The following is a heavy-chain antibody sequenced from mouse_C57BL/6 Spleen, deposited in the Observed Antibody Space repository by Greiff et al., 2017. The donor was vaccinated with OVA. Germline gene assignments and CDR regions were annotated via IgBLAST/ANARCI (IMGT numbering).Heavy chain of an antibody. D-gene: IGHD1-1*01. CDR3: ARLTSSFDY. CDR2: INPNNGGT. V-gene: IGHV1-26*01. Sequence: EVQLQQSGPELVKPGASVKISCKASGYTFTDYYMNWVKQSHGKSLEWIGDINPNNGGTSYNQKFKGKATLTVDKSSSTAYMELRSLTSEDSAVYYCARLTSSFDYWGQGTTLTVSS. CDR1: GYTFTDYY. J-gene: IGHJ2*01.